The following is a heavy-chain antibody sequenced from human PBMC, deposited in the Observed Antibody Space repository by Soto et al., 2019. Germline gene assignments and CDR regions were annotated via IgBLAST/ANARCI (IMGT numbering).Heavy chain of an antibody. CDR1: GGSITNNY. CDR3: ARSPDSSGYYPRRYYYGMDV. D-gene: IGHD3-22*01. Sequence: SETLSLTCTVSGGSITNNYWNWIRQPPGKGLEWIGYIYYSGTTYYNPSLKSRVTISVDKSKNQISLKLSSVTAADTAVYYCARSPDSSGYYPRRYYYGMDVWGQGTTVIVSS. CDR2: IYYSGTT. V-gene: IGHV4-59*12. J-gene: IGHJ6*02.